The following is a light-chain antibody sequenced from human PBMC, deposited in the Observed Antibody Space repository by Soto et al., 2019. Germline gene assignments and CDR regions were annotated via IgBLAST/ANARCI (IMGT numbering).Light chain of an antibody. CDR1: QSVSSSY. Sequence: EIVLTQSPGTLSLSPGERATLSCRASQSVSSSYLAWYQQKPGQAPRLLIYGASSRATGIPDRVSGSGSGTDFTLTISRLEPEDFAVYYCQQSGSSLGGGTKVEIK. V-gene: IGKV3-20*01. CDR2: GAS. CDR3: QQSGSS. J-gene: IGKJ4*01.